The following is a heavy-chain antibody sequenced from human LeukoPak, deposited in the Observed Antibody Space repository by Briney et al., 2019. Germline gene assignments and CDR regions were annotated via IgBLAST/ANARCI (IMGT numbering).Heavy chain of an antibody. J-gene: IGHJ4*02. CDR3: AKDAGSGSPDYFDY. D-gene: IGHD3-10*01. Sequence: GGSLRLSCAASGFTFNTYAMSWVRQAPGRGLEWVSTVSGSGDTTYYADSVKGRFTISRDNSKNTLYLQMNSLRAEDTAVYYCAKDAGSGSPDYFDYWGQGTLVTVSS. CDR1: GFTFNTYA. V-gene: IGHV3-23*01. CDR2: VSGSGDTT.